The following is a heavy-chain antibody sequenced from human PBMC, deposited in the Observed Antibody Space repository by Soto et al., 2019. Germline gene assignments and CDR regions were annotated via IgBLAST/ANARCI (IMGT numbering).Heavy chain of an antibody. CDR2: ISGSGGST. J-gene: IGHJ4*02. CDR3: AKAYMIAVAGLFDY. Sequence: GGFKRLSNAASGFNCSNLAISRVRQAPGKGLEWVSAISGSGGSTYYADSVKGRFTISRDNSKNTLYLQMNSLRAEDTAVYYCAKAYMIAVAGLFDYWGQGTLVTVSS. D-gene: IGHD6-19*01. CDR1: GFNCSNLA. V-gene: IGHV3-23*01.